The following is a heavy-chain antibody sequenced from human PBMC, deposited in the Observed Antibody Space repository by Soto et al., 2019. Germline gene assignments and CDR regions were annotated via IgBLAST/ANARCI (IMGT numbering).Heavy chain of an antibody. CDR3: ATGNVYYYGSGGLWDQ. Sequence: QVRLQESGPGLVNPSGTLSLTCVVSGGSITSPNWWTWVRQPPGRGLEWIAEMHHSGSTNYSPSLTSRVVMSIDKSKNQFSLNLNSVTAADTAVYYCATGNVYYYGSGGLWDQWGRGALVTVSS. V-gene: IGHV4-4*02. J-gene: IGHJ4*02. CDR2: MHHSGST. D-gene: IGHD3-10*01. CDR1: GGSITSPNW.